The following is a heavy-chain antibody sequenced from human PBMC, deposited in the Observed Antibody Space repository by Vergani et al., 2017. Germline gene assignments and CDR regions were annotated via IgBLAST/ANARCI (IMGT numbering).Heavy chain of an antibody. J-gene: IGHJ6*03. CDR3: ARGGGYDYYYYMDV. CDR1: GFTFSSYS. D-gene: IGHD5-12*01. CDR2: ISSSSGYI. V-gene: IGHV3-21*01. Sequence: EMQLVESGGGLVKPGGSLRLSCAASGFTFSSYSMNWVRQAPGKGREWVSSISSSSGYIYYADSVKGRFTISRDNAKNSLYLQMNSLRAEDTAVYYCARGGGYDYYYYMDVWGKGTTVTVSS.